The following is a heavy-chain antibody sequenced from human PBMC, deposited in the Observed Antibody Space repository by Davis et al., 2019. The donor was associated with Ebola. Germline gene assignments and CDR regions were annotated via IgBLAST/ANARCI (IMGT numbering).Heavy chain of an antibody. D-gene: IGHD6-19*01. CDR1: GYTFTNYG. Sequence: ASVKVSCKASGYTFTNYGITWVRQAPGQGLEWMGWINPHNGNTNYAQNVQGRVTMTTDTSTSTAYMELRSLRSDDTAVYYCAREGDRSSGWYAFDIWGQGTMVTVSS. J-gene: IGHJ3*02. CDR3: AREGDRSSGWYAFDI. V-gene: IGHV1-18*04. CDR2: INPHNGNT.